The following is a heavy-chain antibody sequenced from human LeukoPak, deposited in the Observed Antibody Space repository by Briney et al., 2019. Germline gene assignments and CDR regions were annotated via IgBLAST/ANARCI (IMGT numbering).Heavy chain of an antibody. CDR1: VDSVSSTNYY. J-gene: IGHJ4*02. CDR3: ATQDSSHY. Sequence: PSETLSLTCTVSVDSVSSTNYYWGSIRQPPGRGLEWIASIRYSESAYYSPSLKSRPTISVDTSKNQFYLRRRSLTATDTAVYYCATQDSSHYWGQGTLVTVSS. V-gene: IGHV4-39*01. CDR2: IRYSESA. D-gene: IGHD3-22*01.